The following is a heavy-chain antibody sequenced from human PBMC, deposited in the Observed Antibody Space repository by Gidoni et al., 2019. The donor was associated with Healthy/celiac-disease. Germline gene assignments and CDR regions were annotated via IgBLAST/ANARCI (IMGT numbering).Heavy chain of an antibody. D-gene: IGHD3-22*01. CDR3: ASGPNYYYDSSGYYLDY. V-gene: IGHV3-23*01. J-gene: IGHJ4*02. Sequence: EVQLLESGGGLVQPGGSLSLSCAASGFHFSCYAMSWVRQAPGKGLEGVAGISGSGGSTYYADSVKGRFTISRDNSKNTLYLQMNSLRAEDTAVYYCASGPNYYYDSSGYYLDYWGQGTLVTVSS. CDR2: ISGSGGST. CDR1: GFHFSCYA.